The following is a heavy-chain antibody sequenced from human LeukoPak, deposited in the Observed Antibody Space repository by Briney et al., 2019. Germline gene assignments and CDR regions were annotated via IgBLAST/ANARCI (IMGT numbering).Heavy chain of an antibody. J-gene: IGHJ5*02. CDR2: ISAYNGNT. Sequence: ASVTVSCKASGYTFTSYGISWVRQAPGQGLEWMGWISAYNGNTNYAQKLQGRVTMTTDTSTSTAYMELRSLRSDDTAVYYCARPALPGIAAAGILDPWGQGTLVTVSS. D-gene: IGHD6-13*01. CDR3: ARPALPGIAAAGILDP. CDR1: GYTFTSYG. V-gene: IGHV1-18*01.